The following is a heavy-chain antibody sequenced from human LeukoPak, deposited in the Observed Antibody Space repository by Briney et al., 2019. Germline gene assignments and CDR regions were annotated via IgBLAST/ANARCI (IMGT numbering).Heavy chain of an antibody. J-gene: IGHJ4*02. Sequence: PGRSLRLSCAASGFTFSSYGMHWVRQAPGKGLEWVAVISYDGSNKYYADSVKGRFTISRDNSKNTLYLQMNSLRAEDTAVYYCAKDMTIYGAAGQFDYWGQGTLVTVSS. CDR1: GFTFSSYG. CDR2: ISYDGSNK. D-gene: IGHD3-9*01. V-gene: IGHV3-30*18. CDR3: AKDMTIYGAAGQFDY.